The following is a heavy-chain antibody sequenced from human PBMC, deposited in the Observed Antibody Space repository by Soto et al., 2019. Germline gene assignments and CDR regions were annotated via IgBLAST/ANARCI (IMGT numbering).Heavy chain of an antibody. Sequence: QVQLVESGGGVVQPGRSLRLSCAASGFTFSNYAMHWVRQAPGKGLEWVALISYDGSYKYFADSVKGRFTISRDNSKNXVYLQMNSLRAEDTAVYYCAKKAAYCDSTICSIDYWGQGTLVTVSS. CDR3: AKKAAYCDSTICSIDY. V-gene: IGHV3-30*18. D-gene: IGHD2-2*01. CDR2: ISYDGSYK. CDR1: GFTFSNYA. J-gene: IGHJ4*02.